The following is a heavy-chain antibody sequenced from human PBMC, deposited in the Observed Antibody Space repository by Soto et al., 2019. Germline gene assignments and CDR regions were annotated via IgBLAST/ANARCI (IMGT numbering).Heavy chain of an antibody. CDR3: AREHSSSWRFDY. CDR1: GYTFTSYD. CDR2: MNPNRGNT. J-gene: IGHJ4*02. V-gene: IGHV1-8*01. Sequence: QVQLVQSGAEVKKPGASVKVSCKASGYTFTSYDINWVRQATGHGLEWMGWMNPNRGNTGYEQKFQGRVTMTKNTSISTAYMELSSLRSEDTAVYYCAREHSSSWRFDYWGQGTLVTVSS. D-gene: IGHD6-13*01.